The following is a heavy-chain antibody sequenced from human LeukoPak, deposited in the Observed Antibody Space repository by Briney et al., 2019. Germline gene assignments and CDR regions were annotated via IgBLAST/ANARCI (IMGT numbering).Heavy chain of an antibody. CDR1: GGSISSSSYY. J-gene: IGHJ6*02. Sequence: SETLSLTCTVSGGSISSSSYYWGWIRQPPGKGLEWIGSVYYSGSTYYNLSLKSRVTISVDTSKNQFSLKLSFVTAADTAVYYCASTYGSGSPMDVWGQGTTVTVSS. CDR3: ASTYGSGSPMDV. D-gene: IGHD3-10*01. CDR2: VYYSGST. V-gene: IGHV4-39*01.